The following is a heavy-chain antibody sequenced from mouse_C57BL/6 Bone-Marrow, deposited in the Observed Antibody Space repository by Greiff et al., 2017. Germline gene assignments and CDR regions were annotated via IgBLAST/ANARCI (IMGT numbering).Heavy chain of an antibody. CDR2: INYDGSST. CDR1: GFTFSDYY. D-gene: IGHD1-1*01. J-gene: IGHJ1*03. CDR3: ARGGYGSSYWYFDV. V-gene: IGHV5-16*01. Sequence: DVQLVESEGGLVQPGSSMKLSCTASGFTFSDYYMAWVRQVPEKGLEWVANINYDGSSTYYLDSLKSRFIISRDNAKNILYLQMSSLKSEDTATYYCARGGYGSSYWYFDVWGTGTTVTVS.